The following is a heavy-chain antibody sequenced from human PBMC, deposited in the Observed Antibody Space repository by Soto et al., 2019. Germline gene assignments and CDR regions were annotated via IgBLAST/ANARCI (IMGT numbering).Heavy chain of an antibody. D-gene: IGHD6-19*01. CDR3: ANVAAYNCAWYRTPGRYYDMDV. J-gene: IGHJ6*02. V-gene: IGHV3-23*01. CDR2: ISGSGART. Sequence: VQLLESGGDLVQPGGSLRLSCASSGFTFINYAMTWVRQAPGKGLEWVSSISGSGARTYYADSVKGRFTVSRDNSNTTLYLQMNSLRAEHTAVYYSANVAAYNCAWYRTPGRYYDMDVWGRGTTVTVSS. CDR1: GFTFINYA.